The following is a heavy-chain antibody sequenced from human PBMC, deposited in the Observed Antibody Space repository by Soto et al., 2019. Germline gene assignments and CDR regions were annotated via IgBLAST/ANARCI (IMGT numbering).Heavy chain of an antibody. D-gene: IGHD6-19*01. CDR2: ISSRSTNI. CDR3: AKFTEPGYSSIWYYFEY. CDR1: GFTFSGYS. J-gene: IGHJ4*02. Sequence: GGSLRLSCVGSGFTFSGYSMAWVRQAPGRGLEWVASISSRSTNIDYADSVKGRFTISRDNAKNLVSLQMSSLRGEDRALYYCAKFTEPGYSSIWYYFEYWGQGTPVTVSS. V-gene: IGHV3-21*06.